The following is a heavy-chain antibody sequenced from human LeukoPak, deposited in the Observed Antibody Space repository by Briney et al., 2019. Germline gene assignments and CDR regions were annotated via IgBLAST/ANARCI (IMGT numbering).Heavy chain of an antibody. J-gene: IGHJ5*02. V-gene: IGHV3-11*06. Sequence: KPGGSLRLPCAASGLTFSDYYMSWIRQAPGKGLERVSYISSSSSYTNYADSVKGRFTISRDNAKNSLYLQMNSLRAEDTAVYYCARDQGPRNWFDPWGQGTLVTVSS. CDR1: GLTFSDYY. CDR3: ARDQGPRNWFDP. CDR2: ISSSSSYT.